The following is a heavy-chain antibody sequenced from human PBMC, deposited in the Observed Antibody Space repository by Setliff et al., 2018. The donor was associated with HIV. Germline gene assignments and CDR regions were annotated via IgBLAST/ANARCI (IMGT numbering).Heavy chain of an antibody. V-gene: IGHV1-69*13. J-gene: IGHJ6*02. CDR1: GGTFSSYS. CDR2: IIPIFNTA. D-gene: IGHD2-15*01. Sequence: ASVKVSCKASGGTFSSYSITWVRQDPGQGLEWMGGIIPIFNTANYAQKFQGRVTITADESTSTAYMELSSLGSEDTAVYYCARGSGGYCSGGSCYFGFGLALWGQGTTVTVSS. CDR3: ARGSGGYCSGGSCYFGFGLAL.